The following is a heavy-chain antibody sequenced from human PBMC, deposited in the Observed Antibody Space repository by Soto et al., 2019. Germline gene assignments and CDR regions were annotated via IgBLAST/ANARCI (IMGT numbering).Heavy chain of an antibody. CDR2: INHSGST. J-gene: IGHJ4*02. CDR3: ARSHHTAMAKGGVYYFDY. CDR1: GGSFSGHY. V-gene: IGHV4-34*01. D-gene: IGHD5-18*01. Sequence: PSETLSLTCAVYGGSFSGHYWSWIRQPPGKGLEWIGEINHSGSTNYNPSLKSRVTISVDTSKNQFSLKLSSVTAADTAVYYCARSHHTAMAKGGVYYFDYWGQGTLVTVSS.